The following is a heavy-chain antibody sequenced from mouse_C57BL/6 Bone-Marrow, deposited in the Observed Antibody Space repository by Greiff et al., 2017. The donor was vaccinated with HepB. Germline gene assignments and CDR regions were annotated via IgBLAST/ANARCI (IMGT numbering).Heavy chain of an antibody. CDR1: GFSLTSYA. D-gene: IGHD1-1*01. CDR3: ARNRPGRGTRYAMDY. V-gene: IGHV2-9-1*01. Sequence: VKLVESGPGLVAPSQSLSITCTVSGFSLTSYAISWVRQPPGKGLEWLGVIWTGGGTNYNSALKSRLSISKDNSKSQVFLKMNSLQTDDTARYYCARNRPGRGTRYAMDYWGQGTSVTVSS. CDR2: IWTGGGT. J-gene: IGHJ4*01.